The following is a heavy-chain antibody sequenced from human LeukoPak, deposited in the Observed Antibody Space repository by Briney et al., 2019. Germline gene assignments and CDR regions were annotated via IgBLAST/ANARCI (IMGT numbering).Heavy chain of an antibody. J-gene: IGHJ4*01. D-gene: IGHD3-10*01. CDR1: GFTFSDHY. Sequence: GGSLRLSCAASGFTFSDHYIDWVRQAPGKGLEWVGRSRDKGNSYTTAYAASVRGRFTISRDDSKNSLYLQMNSLKIEDTAVYYCTKLATAPRDFDYWGQGTLVTVSS. CDR3: TKLATAPRDFDY. V-gene: IGHV3-72*01. CDR2: SRDKGNSYTT.